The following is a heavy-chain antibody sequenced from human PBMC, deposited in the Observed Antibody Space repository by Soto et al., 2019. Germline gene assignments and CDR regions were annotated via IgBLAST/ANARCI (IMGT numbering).Heavy chain of an antibody. CDR2: TYYRSKWYN. V-gene: IGHV6-1*01. CDR1: GDSVSSNSAA. CDR3: ARHTTTAAAGKIYYYYGMDV. Sequence: HSQTLSLTCAISGDSVSSNSAAWNWIRQSPSRGLEWLGRTYYRSKWYNDYAVSVKSRITINPDTSKNQFSLQLNSVTPEDTAVYYCARHTTTAAAGKIYYYYGMDVWGQGTTVTVSS. D-gene: IGHD6-13*01. J-gene: IGHJ6*02.